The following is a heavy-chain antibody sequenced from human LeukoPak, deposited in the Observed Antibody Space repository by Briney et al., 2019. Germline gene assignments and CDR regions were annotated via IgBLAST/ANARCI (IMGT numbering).Heavy chain of an antibody. CDR1: GGSISSGGYY. V-gene: IGHV4-31*03. CDR2: IYYSGST. J-gene: IGHJ3*02. D-gene: IGHD3-10*01. CDR3: ANMVRGVIAKFDAFDI. Sequence: SQTLSLTCTVSGGSISSGGYYWSWIRQHPGKGLEWIGYIYYSGSTYYNPSLKSRVTISVDTSKNQFSLKLSSVTAADTAVYYCANMVRGVIAKFDAFDIWGQATMVTVSS.